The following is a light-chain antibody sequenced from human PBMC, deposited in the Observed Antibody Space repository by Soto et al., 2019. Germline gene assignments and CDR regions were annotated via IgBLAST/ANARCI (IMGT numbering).Light chain of an antibody. V-gene: IGLV2-14*01. CDR1: SIDAGGYNY. Sequence: QSALTQPASVSGSPGQSITISCTGTSIDAGGYNYVSWYQQHPGKAPKLMIYDVSNRPSGVSNRFSGSKSGNPASLTISGLKAEDGAEYYCSSSTSSSTVVFGGGTQLTVL. CDR2: DVS. CDR3: SSSTSSSTVV. J-gene: IGLJ2*01.